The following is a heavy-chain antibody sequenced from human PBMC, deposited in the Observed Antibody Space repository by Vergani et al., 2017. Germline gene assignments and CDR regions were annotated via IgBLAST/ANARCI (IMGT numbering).Heavy chain of an antibody. CDR3: ARNGGGAARYYYYYYMDV. V-gene: IGHV4-39*07. CDR1: GGSISSGSYY. J-gene: IGHJ6*03. Sequence: QVQLQESGPGLVKPSQTLSLTCTVSGGSISSGSYYWSWIRQPPGKGLEWIGEINHSGSTNYNPSLKSRVTISVDTSKNQFSLKLSSVTAADTAVYYCARNGGGAARYYYYYYMDVWGKGTTVTVSS. CDR2: INHSGST. D-gene: IGHD6-6*01.